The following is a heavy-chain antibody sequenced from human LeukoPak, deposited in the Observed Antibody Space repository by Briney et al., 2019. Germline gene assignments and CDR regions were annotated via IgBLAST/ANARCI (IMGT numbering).Heavy chain of an antibody. CDR3: ARAYCSSTSCYDRAFDI. Sequence: SETLSLTCAVYGGSLSGYYWSWIRQPPGKGLEWIGEINHSGSTNYNPSLKSRVTISVDTSKNQFSLKLSSVTAADTAVYYCARAYCSSTSCYDRAFDIWGQGTMVTVSS. J-gene: IGHJ3*02. CDR1: GGSLSGYY. V-gene: IGHV4-34*01. D-gene: IGHD2-2*01. CDR2: INHSGST.